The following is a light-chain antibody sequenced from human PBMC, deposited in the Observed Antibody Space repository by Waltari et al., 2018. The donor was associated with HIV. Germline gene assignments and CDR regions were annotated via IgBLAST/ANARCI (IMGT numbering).Light chain of an antibody. Sequence: QSALTQPPSASGTPGQRVTISCSGSRSNIGSNSVTWYQQLPGTAPRPLIFKNNQRPSGVPDRFSGSKSGTSASLAISGLQSEDEADYYCAAWDDNLNGLFGGGTKLTVL. CDR3: AAWDDNLNGL. V-gene: IGLV1-44*01. CDR2: KNN. CDR1: RSNIGSNS. J-gene: IGLJ2*01.